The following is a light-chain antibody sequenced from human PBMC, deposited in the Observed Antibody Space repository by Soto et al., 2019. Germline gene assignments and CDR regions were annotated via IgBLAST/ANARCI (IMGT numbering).Light chain of an antibody. CDR3: QQFSSYPLT. CDR2: DAS. CDR1: TSGY. J-gene: IGKJ4*01. Sequence: EIVLTQSPGTLSLSPGERATLSCRASTSGYLAWYQQKPGQAPRLLIYDASSRATGIPDRFSGGGSGTDFTLTISRLEPEDFAVYYCQQFSSYPLTFGGGTKVDIK. V-gene: IGKV3-20*01.